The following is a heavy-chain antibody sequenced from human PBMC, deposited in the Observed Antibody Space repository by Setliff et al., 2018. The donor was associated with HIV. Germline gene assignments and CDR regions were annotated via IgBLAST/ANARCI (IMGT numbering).Heavy chain of an antibody. D-gene: IGHD3-22*01. Sequence: ASVKVSCKASGYTFTRNQIHWVRQAPGQGLEWMGIINPSGGSAAYAEKFRGRVTMTSDTSTNTVYMELRSLRSEETAVFYCARDGGDGSGYYYADYWGHGTLVTVSS. CDR2: INPSGGSA. J-gene: IGHJ4*01. CDR3: ARDGGDGSGYYYADY. V-gene: IGHV1-46*01. CDR1: GYTFTRNQ.